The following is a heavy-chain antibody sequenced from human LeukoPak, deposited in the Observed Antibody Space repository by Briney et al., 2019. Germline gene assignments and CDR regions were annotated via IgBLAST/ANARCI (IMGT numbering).Heavy chain of an antibody. Sequence: GASVKVSCKASGGTFSSYAISWVRQAPGQGFEWMGRIIPILGIANYAQKFQGRVTITADKSTSTAYMELSSLRSEDTAVYYCARSYCSGGSCYSGLGHYWGQGTLVTVSS. J-gene: IGHJ4*02. CDR1: GGTFSSYA. V-gene: IGHV1-69*04. CDR2: IIPILGIA. D-gene: IGHD2-15*01. CDR3: ARSYCSGGSCYSGLGHY.